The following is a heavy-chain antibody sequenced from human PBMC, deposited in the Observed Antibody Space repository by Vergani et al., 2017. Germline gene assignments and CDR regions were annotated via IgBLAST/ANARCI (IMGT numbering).Heavy chain of an antibody. CDR2: ISYDGTQK. D-gene: IGHD1-1*01. CDR1: GFGFKNFA. V-gene: IGHV3-30*03. Sequence: QVSLVESGGGVVQPGRSLTLTCSASGFGFKNFAMHLVRQAPGKGLEWVAVISYDGTQKYYADSVKGRFTISRDNSKSTLYLQMNSLRTEDTAVYYCATKSCGTPGCQIGYFREWGQGTLVTVSS. CDR3: ATKSCGTPGCQIGYFRE. J-gene: IGHJ1*01.